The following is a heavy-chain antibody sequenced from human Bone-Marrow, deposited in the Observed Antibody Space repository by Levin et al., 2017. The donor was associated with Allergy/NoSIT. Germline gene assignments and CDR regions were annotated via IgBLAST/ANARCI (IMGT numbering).Heavy chain of an antibody. J-gene: IGHJ4*02. D-gene: IGHD3-3*01. CDR3: AKPPYYDFWSGCFDY. V-gene: IGHV3-30*18. Sequence: PGGSLRLSCAASGFTFSSYGMHWVRQAPGKGLEWVAVISYDGSNKYYADSVKGRFTISRDNSKNTLYLQMNSLRAEDTAVYYCAKPPYYDFWSGCFDYWGQGTLVTVSS. CDR2: ISYDGSNK. CDR1: GFTFSSYG.